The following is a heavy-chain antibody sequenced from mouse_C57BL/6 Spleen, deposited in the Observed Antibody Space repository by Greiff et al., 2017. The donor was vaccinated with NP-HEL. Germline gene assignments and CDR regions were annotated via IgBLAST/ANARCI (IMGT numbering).Heavy chain of an antibody. D-gene: IGHD4-1*01. V-gene: IGHV1-64*01. J-gene: IGHJ2*01. CDR1: GYTFTSYW. CDR2: IHPNSGST. CDR3: ARSGGNWGVDY. Sequence: QVQLQQPGAELVKPGASVKLSCKASGYTFTSYWMHWVKQRPGQGLEWIGMIHPNSGSTNYNEKFKSKATLTVDKSSSTAYMQLSSLTSEDSAVYYCARSGGNWGVDYWGQGTTLTVSS.